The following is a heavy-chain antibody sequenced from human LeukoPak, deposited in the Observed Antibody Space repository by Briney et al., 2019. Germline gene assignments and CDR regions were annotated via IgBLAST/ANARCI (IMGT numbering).Heavy chain of an antibody. Sequence: PGGSLRLSCAASGFTFSSYAMSWVRQAPGKGLEWVSAISGSGGNTYYADSVKGRFTISRDNSKNTLYLQMNSLRAEDTAVYYCAKYYDILTGSALVWTDAFDIWGQGTMVTVSS. D-gene: IGHD3-9*01. J-gene: IGHJ3*02. CDR1: GFTFSSYA. CDR3: AKYYDILTGSALVWTDAFDI. CDR2: ISGSGGNT. V-gene: IGHV3-23*01.